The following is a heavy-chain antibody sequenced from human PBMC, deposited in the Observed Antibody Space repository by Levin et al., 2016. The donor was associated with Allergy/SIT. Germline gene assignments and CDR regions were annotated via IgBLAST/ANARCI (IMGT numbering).Heavy chain of an antibody. CDR2: INHSGST. CDR1: GGSFSGYY. J-gene: IGHJ4*02. Sequence: SETLSLTCAVYGGSFSGYYWSWIRQPPGKGLEWIGEINHSGSTNYNPSLKSRVTISVDTSKNQFSLKLSSVTAADTAVYYCARGGSPRAIVATRPNTPNDYWGQGTLVTVSS. CDR3: ARGGSPRAIVATRPNTPNDY. D-gene: IGHD5-12*01. V-gene: IGHV4-34*01.